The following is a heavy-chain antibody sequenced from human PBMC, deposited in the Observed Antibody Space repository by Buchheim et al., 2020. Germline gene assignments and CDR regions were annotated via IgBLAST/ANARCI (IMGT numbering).Heavy chain of an antibody. J-gene: IGHJ4*02. Sequence: QVHLVESGGGVVQPGRSLRLSCAASEFTFSSYGMHWVRQAPGQGLEWVAVISYDGSDKNYADSVKGRFNISRDNSKNTLYLQMNSLRAEDTAVDYCAKDRGDRWYEYYFDYWGQGTL. V-gene: IGHV3-30*18. D-gene: IGHD6-13*01. CDR3: AKDRGDRWYEYYFDY. CDR2: ISYDGSDK. CDR1: EFTFSSYG.